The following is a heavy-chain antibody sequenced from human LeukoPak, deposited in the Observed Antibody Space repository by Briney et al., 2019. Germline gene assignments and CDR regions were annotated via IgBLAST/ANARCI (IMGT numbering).Heavy chain of an antibody. Sequence: QSGGSLRLSCAASGFTFSSYAMTWVRQAPGKGLEWVSTFSSSGGSTYYADSVKGRFTISGDSSKNTLFLQMNSLRAEDTAVYYCAKYCSGGNCYSGLYWGQGTLVTVSS. CDR3: AKYCSGGNCYSGLY. J-gene: IGHJ4*02. D-gene: IGHD2-15*01. CDR1: GFTFSSYA. CDR2: FSSSGGST. V-gene: IGHV3-23*01.